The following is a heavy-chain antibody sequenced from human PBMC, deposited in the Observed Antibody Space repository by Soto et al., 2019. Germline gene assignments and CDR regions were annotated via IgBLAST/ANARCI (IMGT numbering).Heavy chain of an antibody. V-gene: IGHV3-23*01. CDR3: AKDFRGYSGYDGGY. Sequence: PGGSLRLSCAASGFTFSSYAMSWVRQAPGKGLEWVSAISGSGGSTYYADSVKGRFTISRDNSKNTLCLQMNSLRAEDTAVYYCAKDFRGYSGYDGGYWGQGTLVTVSS. CDR1: GFTFSSYA. J-gene: IGHJ4*02. D-gene: IGHD5-12*01. CDR2: ISGSGGST.